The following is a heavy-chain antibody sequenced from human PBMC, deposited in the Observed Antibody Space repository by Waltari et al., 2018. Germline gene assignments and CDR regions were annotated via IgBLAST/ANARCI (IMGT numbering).Heavy chain of an antibody. CDR3: ARGHSSSWRNRYFDL. CDR2: IIPIFGTA. J-gene: IGHJ2*01. Sequence: QVQLVQSGAEVKKPGSSVKVSCKVSGGTFSSYAISWVRQAAGQGLEWMGGIIPIFGTANYAQKFQGRVTITADESTSTAYMELSSLRSEDTAVYYCARGHSSSWRNRYFDLWGRGTLVTVSS. V-gene: IGHV1-69*01. CDR1: GGTFSSYA. D-gene: IGHD6-13*01.